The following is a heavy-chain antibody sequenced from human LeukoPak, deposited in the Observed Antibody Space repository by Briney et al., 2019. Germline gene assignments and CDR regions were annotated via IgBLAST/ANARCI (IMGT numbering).Heavy chain of an antibody. V-gene: IGHV4-39*01. CDR2: IYYSGST. D-gene: IGHD3-22*01. CDR1: GGSISSSSYY. J-gene: IGHJ5*02. CDR3: ARSYYYDSTPFDP. Sequence: SETLSLTCTVSGGSISSSSYYWGWIRQPPGMGLEWIGSIYYSGSTYYNPSLKSRVTISVDTSKNQFSLKLSSVTAADMAVYCCARSYYYDSTPFDPWGQGTLVTVSS.